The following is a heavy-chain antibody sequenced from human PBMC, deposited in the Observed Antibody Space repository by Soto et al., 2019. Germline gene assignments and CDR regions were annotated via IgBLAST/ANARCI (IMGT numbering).Heavy chain of an antibody. V-gene: IGHV3-23*01. D-gene: IGHD3-10*01. CDR2: INSRAGTT. J-gene: IGHJ4*02. CDR3: ARGSTEYGSGSYY. Sequence: GGSLRLSCAASGFTFSSFAMSGVRQDPGKGLEWVSGINSRAGTTYYADSVKGRFTISRDNSKNTLYLQMNSLTAEDTAVYYCARGSTEYGSGSYYWGQGTLVTVSS. CDR1: GFTFSSFA.